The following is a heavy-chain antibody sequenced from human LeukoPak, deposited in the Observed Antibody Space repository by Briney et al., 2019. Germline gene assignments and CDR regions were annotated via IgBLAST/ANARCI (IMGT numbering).Heavy chain of an antibody. CDR2: IYYSGST. Sequence: SETLSLTCTVSGGSISSYYWSWIRQPPGKGLEWIGYIYYSGSTNYNPSLKSRVTISVDTSKNQFSLKLSSVTAADTAVYYCARDNSYCTTTTCYYNWFDPWGQGTLVTVSS. V-gene: IGHV4-59*12. D-gene: IGHD2-2*01. CDR3: ARDNSYCTTTTCYYNWFDP. J-gene: IGHJ5*02. CDR1: GGSISSYY.